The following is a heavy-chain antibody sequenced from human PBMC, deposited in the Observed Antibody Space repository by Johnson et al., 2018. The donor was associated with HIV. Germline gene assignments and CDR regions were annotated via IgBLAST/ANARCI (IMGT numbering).Heavy chain of an antibody. Sequence: EQLVESGGGLVQPGGSLRLSCAASGFIVSGYYITWVRQGPGKGLEWVSVINSGGGTYSAGSVEGRFIISRDNSKNTLYLQMNRLRAEDTAVYFCARGCRDGYTCDAFDVWGQGTRVTVSS. CDR1: GFIVSGYY. J-gene: IGHJ3*01. D-gene: IGHD5-24*01. V-gene: IGHV3-66*01. CDR3: ARGCRDGYTCDAFDV. CDR2: INSGGGT.